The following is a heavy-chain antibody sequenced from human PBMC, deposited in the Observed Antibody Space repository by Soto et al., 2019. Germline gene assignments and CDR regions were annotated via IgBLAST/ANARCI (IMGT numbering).Heavy chain of an antibody. CDR3: ATEYYAVAGIFDY. D-gene: IGHD6-19*01. CDR1: GFTFSSYA. CDR2: ISGSGGST. Sequence: PGGSLRLSCAASGFTFSSYAMSWVRQAPGRGLEWVSAISGSGGSTYYADSVKGRFTISRENSKNTLYLQMNSLRAEDTAVYYCATEYYAVAGIFDYWGQGTLVTVSS. V-gene: IGHV3-23*01. J-gene: IGHJ4*02.